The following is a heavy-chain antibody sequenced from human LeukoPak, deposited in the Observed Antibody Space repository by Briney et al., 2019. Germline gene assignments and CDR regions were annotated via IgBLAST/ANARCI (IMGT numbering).Heavy chain of an antibody. Sequence: GGSLRLSCAASGFTFSSYEMNWVRQAPGKGLEWVSYISSNGGTIKYADSVKGRFTISRDNAKNSLYLQMNSLRAEDTAVYYCARDRLKGDYWGQGTLVTVSS. CDR2: ISSNGGTI. J-gene: IGHJ4*02. V-gene: IGHV3-48*03. CDR1: GFTFSSYE. CDR3: ARDRLKGDY.